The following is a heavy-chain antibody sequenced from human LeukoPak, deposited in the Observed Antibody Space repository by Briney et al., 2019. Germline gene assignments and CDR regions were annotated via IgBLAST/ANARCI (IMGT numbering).Heavy chain of an antibody. V-gene: IGHV3-21*01. J-gene: IGHJ4*02. CDR1: GFTFSSYS. CDR2: ISSSSSYI. Sequence: GGSLRLSCAASGFTFSSYSMNWVRQAPGKGLEWVSSISSSSSYIYYADSVKGRFTISRDNAKNSLYLQMNSLRAEDTAVYYCARDATYYYDSRYGGYWGQGTLVTVSS. D-gene: IGHD3-22*01. CDR3: ARDATYYYDSRYGGY.